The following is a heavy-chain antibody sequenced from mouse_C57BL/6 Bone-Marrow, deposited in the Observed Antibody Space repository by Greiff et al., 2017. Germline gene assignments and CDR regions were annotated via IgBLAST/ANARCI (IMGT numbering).Heavy chain of an antibody. V-gene: IGHV14-4*01. Sequence: EVKLQESGAELVRPGASVKLSCTASGFNFKGDYMHWVKQRPEQGLEWIGWIDPASGDTDYATKFQGMATITADTSSNTAYLQLSSLASEDTSVYYSTTSGYYVGAYWGQGTLVTVSS. CDR3: TTSGYYVGAY. D-gene: IGHD2-1*01. CDR2: IDPASGDT. J-gene: IGHJ3*01. CDR1: GFNFKGDY.